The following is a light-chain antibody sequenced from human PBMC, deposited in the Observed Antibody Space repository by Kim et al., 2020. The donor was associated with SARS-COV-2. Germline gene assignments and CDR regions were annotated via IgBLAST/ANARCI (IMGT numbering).Light chain of an antibody. V-gene: IGKV3-15*01. CDR2: GAS. CDR3: QQYYNWPPWT. J-gene: IGKJ1*01. CDR1: QTVTIS. Sequence: EIVMTQSPAILSVSPGERATLSCRASQTVTISLAWYQQKPGQAPRLLIYGASSRATGIPARFSGSGSGTDFTLPISSLQSEDFAVYYCQQYYNWPPWTFGQGTKVDIK.